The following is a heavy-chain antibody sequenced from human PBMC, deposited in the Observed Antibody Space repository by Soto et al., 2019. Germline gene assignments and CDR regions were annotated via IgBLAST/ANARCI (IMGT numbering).Heavy chain of an antibody. D-gene: IGHD4-17*01. CDR3: ARGGGPFINSVTNPFDY. CDR2: ISSDETTT. CDR1: GFTFSSYW. J-gene: IGHJ4*02. V-gene: IGHV3-74*01. Sequence: GGSLRLSCAASGFTFSSYWMHWVRQAPGKGLAWVSRISSDETTTYYVDSVKGRFTISRHNSRNTLYLQMDSLRTEDTAVYYCARGGGPFINSVTNPFDYWGQGTLVTVSS.